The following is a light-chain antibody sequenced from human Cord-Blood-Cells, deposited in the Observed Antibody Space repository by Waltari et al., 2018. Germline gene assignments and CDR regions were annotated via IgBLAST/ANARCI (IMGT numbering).Light chain of an antibody. CDR3: QQSYSTPLT. V-gene: IGKV1-39*01. CDR2: AAS. Sequence: DIQMNQSPSSLSASVGDRVPLTFRASQSISSYLNWYQQKPGKAPKLLIYAASSLQSGVPSRFSGSGSGTDFTLTISSLQPEDFATYYCQQSYSTPLTFGGGTKVEIK. J-gene: IGKJ4*01. CDR1: QSISSY.